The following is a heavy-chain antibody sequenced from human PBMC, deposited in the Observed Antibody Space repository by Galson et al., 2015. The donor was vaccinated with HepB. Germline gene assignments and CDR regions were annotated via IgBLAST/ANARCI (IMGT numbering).Heavy chain of an antibody. D-gene: IGHD2-2*01. J-gene: IGHJ4*02. V-gene: IGHV1-2*06. CDR3: ARDVQPDF. Sequence: SVKVSCKASGYMFIGYYMHWVRQAPGQGLEWMGRISADSGSTDYAQKFEGRFTMTRDRSISTVYMELRGLTSDDPAVYYCARDVQPDFWGQGTLVTVST. CDR2: ISADSGST. CDR1: GYMFIGYY.